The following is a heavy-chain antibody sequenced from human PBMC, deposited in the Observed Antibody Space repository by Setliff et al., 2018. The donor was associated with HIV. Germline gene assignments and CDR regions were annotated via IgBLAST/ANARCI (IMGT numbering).Heavy chain of an antibody. D-gene: IGHD6-6*01. CDR2: ISYSGGT. J-gene: IGHJ3*02. CDR1: GDSIRNDY. V-gene: IGHV4-59*12. CDR3: ARGPESVAPRMCAFDI. Sequence: SETLSLTCTVSGDSIRNDYWTWIRQSPEKGLEWIAYISYSGGTNHNPSLMGRVTMSLDVSKNQFSLRLNSVTAADTATYYCARGPESVAPRMCAFDIWGQGTMVTVSS.